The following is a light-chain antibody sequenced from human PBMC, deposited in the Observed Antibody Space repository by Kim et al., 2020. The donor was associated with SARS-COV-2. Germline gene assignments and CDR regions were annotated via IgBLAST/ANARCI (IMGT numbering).Light chain of an antibody. J-gene: IGKJ4*01. Sequence: DIQMTQSPSTLSASVGTRVTITCRASQSISNNLAWYQQKPGKAPKVLIYKASSLESEVPSRFSGSGSGTEFTLTISSLQPDDFATYYCQHYNGYPLTFGGGTKVDIK. CDR3: QHYNGYPLT. CDR2: KAS. CDR1: QSISNN. V-gene: IGKV1-5*03.